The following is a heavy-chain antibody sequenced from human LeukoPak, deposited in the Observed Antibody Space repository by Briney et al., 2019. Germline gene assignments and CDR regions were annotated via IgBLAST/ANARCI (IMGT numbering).Heavy chain of an antibody. J-gene: IGHJ4*02. CDR3: AKFSPRKYYFDY. V-gene: IGHV3-9*01. D-gene: IGHD1-14*01. Sequence: SLRLSCAASGFTFDDYAMHWVRQAPGKGLEWVSGISWNIGSIGYADSVKGRFTISRDNAKNSLYLQMNSLRGEDTALYYCAKFSPRKYYFDYWGQGTLVTVSS. CDR2: ISWNIGSI. CDR1: GFTFDDYA.